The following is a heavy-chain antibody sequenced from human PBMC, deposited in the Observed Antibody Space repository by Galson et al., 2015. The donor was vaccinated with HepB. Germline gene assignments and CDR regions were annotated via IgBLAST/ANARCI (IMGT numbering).Heavy chain of an antibody. V-gene: IGHV3-66*02. J-gene: IGHJ4*02. Sequence: SLRLSCAASGFTVSSNYMSWVRQAPGKGLEWVSGIYSGGSTYYADSVKGRFTISRDNSKNTLYLQMNSLRAEDTAVYYCARKGGRGWYKCYFDCWGQGTLVTVSS. D-gene: IGHD6-19*01. CDR3: ARKGGRGWYKCYFDC. CDR1: GFTVSSNY. CDR2: IYSGGST.